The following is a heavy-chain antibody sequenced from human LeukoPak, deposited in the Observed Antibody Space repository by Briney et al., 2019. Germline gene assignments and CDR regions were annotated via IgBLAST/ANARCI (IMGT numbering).Heavy chain of an antibody. CDR3: ARSPRSSTIPYYYYYRDV. D-gene: IGHD2-2*01. J-gene: IGHJ6*03. V-gene: IGHV4-4*07. CDR2: IYTSGST. Sequence: SETLSLTCTVSGGSISSYYWSWIRQPAGKGLEWIGRIYTSGSTTYNTSLKSRVTMSVVTSKNQYSLKLSSVTAADTAVYYCARSPRSSTIPYYYYYRDVWGKGTTVTVSS. CDR1: GGSISSYY.